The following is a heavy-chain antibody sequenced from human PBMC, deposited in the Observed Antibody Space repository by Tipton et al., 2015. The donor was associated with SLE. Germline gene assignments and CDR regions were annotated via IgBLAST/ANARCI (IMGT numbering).Heavy chain of an antibody. J-gene: IGHJ4*02. CDR2: INHIGST. D-gene: IGHD3-10*01. CDR3: ARGFTMVRGLFDY. CDR1: GGSFSGYY. V-gene: IGHV4-34*01. Sequence: TLSLTCAVYGGSFSGYYWSWIRQPPGKGLEWIGEINHIGSTNYNPSLKSRVTISVDTSKNQFSLKLSSVTAADTAVYYCARGFTMVRGLFDYWGQGTLVTVSS.